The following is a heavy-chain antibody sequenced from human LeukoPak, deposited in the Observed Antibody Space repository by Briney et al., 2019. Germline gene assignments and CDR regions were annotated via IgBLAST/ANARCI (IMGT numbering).Heavy chain of an antibody. CDR1: GGTFSSYA. D-gene: IGHD2-2*01. CDR2: IIPILGIA. J-gene: IGHJ6*02. Sequence: SVKVSCKASGGTFSSYAISWVRQAPGQGLEWMGRIIPILGIANYAQKFQGRVTITADKSTSTAYMELSSLRSEDTAVYYCAREDVVVPAAMGSYYYYGMDVWGQGTTVTVSS. CDR3: AREDVVVPAAMGSYYYYGMDV. V-gene: IGHV1-69*04.